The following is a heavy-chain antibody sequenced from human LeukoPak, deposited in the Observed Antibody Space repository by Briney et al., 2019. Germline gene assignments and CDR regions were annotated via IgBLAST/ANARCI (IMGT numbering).Heavy chain of an antibody. V-gene: IGHV4-39*01. CDR2: IYYSGST. J-gene: IGHJ3*02. Sequence: SETLSLTCTVSGGSISNLYWGWIRQPPGKGLEWIGSIYYSGSTYYNPSLKSRVTISVDTSKNQFSLKLSSVTAADTAVYYCASSPDYYGSGSYYKGDAFDIWGQGTMVTVSS. CDR3: ASSPDYYGSGSYYKGDAFDI. D-gene: IGHD3-10*01. CDR1: GGSISNLY.